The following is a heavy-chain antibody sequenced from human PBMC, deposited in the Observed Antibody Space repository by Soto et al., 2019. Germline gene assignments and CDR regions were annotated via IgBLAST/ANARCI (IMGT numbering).Heavy chain of an antibody. CDR3: ARGDPGGLRYFDWFPDNHDAFDI. CDR2: INPNSGGT. D-gene: IGHD3-9*01. V-gene: IGHV1-2*02. J-gene: IGHJ3*02. Sequence: GASVKVSCKASGYTFTGYYMHWVRQAPGQGLEWMGWINPNSGGTNYAQKFQGRVTMTRDTSISTAYMELSRLRSDDTAVYYCARGDPGGLRYFDWFPDNHDAFDIWGQGTMVTVSS. CDR1: GYTFTGYY.